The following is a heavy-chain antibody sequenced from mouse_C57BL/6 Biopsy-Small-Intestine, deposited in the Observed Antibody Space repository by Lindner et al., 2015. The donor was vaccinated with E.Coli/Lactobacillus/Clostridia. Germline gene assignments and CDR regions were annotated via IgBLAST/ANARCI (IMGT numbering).Heavy chain of an antibody. CDR3: ARSPLTVASFDY. J-gene: IGHJ2*01. CDR2: ISSGSSTI. CDR1: GFTFSDYG. V-gene: IGHV5-17*01. D-gene: IGHD1-1*01. Sequence: VQLQESGGGLVKPGGSLKLSCAASGFTFSDYGMHWVRQAPEKGLEWVAYISSGSSTIYYADTVKGRFTISRDNAKNTLFLQMTSLRSEDTAMYYCARSPLTVASFDYWGQGTTLTVSS.